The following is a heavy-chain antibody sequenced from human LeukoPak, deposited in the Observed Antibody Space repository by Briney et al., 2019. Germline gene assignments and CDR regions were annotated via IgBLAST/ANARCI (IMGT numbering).Heavy chain of an antibody. CDR1: GFTLSSYE. CDR2: ISSSGSTI. J-gene: IGHJ4*02. CDR3: ARDRDWNSGFDY. D-gene: IGHD1-7*01. V-gene: IGHV3-48*03. Sequence: GGSLRLSCAASGFTLSSYEMNWFRQAPGKGLEWVSYISSSGSTIYYADSVKGRFTISRDNARNSLYLQMNSLRAEDTAVYYCARDRDWNSGFDYWGQGTLVTVSS.